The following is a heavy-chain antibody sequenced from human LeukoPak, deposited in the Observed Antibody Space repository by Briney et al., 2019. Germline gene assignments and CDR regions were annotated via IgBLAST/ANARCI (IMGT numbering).Heavy chain of an antibody. J-gene: IGHJ4*02. CDR2: ISAYNGNT. V-gene: IGHV1-18*01. CDR3: ARRRGYSSGWLRGYFDY. CDR1: GYTFTCYG. D-gene: IGHD6-19*01. Sequence: ASVKVSCKASGYTFTCYGISWVRQAPGQGLEWMGWISAYNGNTNYAQKLQGRVTMTTDTSTSTAYMELRSLRSDDTAVYYCARRRGYSSGWLRGYFDYWGQGTLVTVSS.